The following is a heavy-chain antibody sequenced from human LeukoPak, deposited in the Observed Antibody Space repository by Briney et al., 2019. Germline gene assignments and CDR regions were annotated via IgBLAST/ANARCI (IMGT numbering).Heavy chain of an antibody. V-gene: IGHV3-30*18. CDR3: AKERGAGSGSPEY. Sequence: GGSLRLSCAASGFTFSSYDMHWLRQAPGKGLEGVAVIPYDGSNQYYADSVKGRFTISRDNSKSTLYLQMNSLRPEDTAVYYCAKERGAGSGSPEYWGQGTLVTVSS. D-gene: IGHD3-10*01. CDR2: IPYDGSNQ. J-gene: IGHJ4*02. CDR1: GFTFSSYD.